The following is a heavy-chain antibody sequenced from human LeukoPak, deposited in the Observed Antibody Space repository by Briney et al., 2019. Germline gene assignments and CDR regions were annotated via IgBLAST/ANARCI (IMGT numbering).Heavy chain of an antibody. CDR1: GFTFSSYA. J-gene: IGHJ4*02. V-gene: IGHV3-23*01. CDR2: ISVSGDST. D-gene: IGHD6-19*01. CDR3: ARRGGSSGWGDFDY. Sequence: PGGSLRLSCAASGFTFSSYAMSWVRQAPGKGLEWVSGISVSGDSTYYADSVKGRFTISRDNTKNTLYLQMDSLRAEDTAIYYCARRGGSSGWGDFDYWGQATLVTVSS.